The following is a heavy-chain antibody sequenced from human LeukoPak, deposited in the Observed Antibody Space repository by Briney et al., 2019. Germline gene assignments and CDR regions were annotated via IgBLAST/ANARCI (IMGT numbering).Heavy chain of an antibody. V-gene: IGHV7-4-1*01. CDR2: INTNTGNP. D-gene: IGHD6-13*01. Sequence: ASVKVSCKASGYTFTSYAMNWVRQAPGQGLGWMGWINTNTGNPTYAQGFTGRFVFSLDTSVSTAYLQICSLKAEDTAVYYCARASDSSSWSYYYYYGMDVWGQGTTVTVSS. CDR1: GYTFTSYA. J-gene: IGHJ6*02. CDR3: ARASDSSSWSYYYYYGMDV.